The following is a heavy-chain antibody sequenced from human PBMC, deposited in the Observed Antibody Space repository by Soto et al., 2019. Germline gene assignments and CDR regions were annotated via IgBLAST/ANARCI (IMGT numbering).Heavy chain of an antibody. Sequence: GESLKISCKGSGYSFTSYWISWVRQMPGKGLEWMGRIDPSDSYTNYSPSFQGHVTISADKSISTAYLQWSSLKASDTAMYYCARHIKKHSSGWYFDPWGQGTLVTVSS. CDR3: ARHIKKHSSGWYFDP. CDR2: IDPSDSYT. D-gene: IGHD6-19*01. V-gene: IGHV5-10-1*01. J-gene: IGHJ5*02. CDR1: GYSFTSYW.